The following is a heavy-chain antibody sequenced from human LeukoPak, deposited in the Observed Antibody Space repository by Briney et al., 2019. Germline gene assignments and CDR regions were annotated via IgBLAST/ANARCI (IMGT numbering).Heavy chain of an antibody. CDR2: IYPGDSDT. D-gene: IGHD6-19*01. Sequence: RGESLKISCKGSGYSFTSCWIGWVRQMPGKGLEWMGIIYPGDSDTRYSPSFQGQVTISADKSINTAYLQWSSLKASDTAIYYCAKKGSGWYDAFDLWGQGTMVTVSS. CDR1: GYSFTSCW. V-gene: IGHV5-51*01. CDR3: AKKGSGWYDAFDL. J-gene: IGHJ3*01.